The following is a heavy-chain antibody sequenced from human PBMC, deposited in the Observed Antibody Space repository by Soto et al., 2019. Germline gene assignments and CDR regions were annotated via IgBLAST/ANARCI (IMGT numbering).Heavy chain of an antibody. Sequence: GGSLRLSCAASGFSISSYEMNWVRQAPGKGLEWVAYISSGGTNIYYAASVRGRFTISRDIAKNSVDLQLSSLRVDDTAVYYCARDRWVTYSGYDWHFDYWGQGALVTVSS. CDR1: GFSISSYE. J-gene: IGHJ4*02. D-gene: IGHD5-12*01. CDR3: ARDRWVTYSGYDWHFDY. V-gene: IGHV3-48*03. CDR2: ISSGGTNI.